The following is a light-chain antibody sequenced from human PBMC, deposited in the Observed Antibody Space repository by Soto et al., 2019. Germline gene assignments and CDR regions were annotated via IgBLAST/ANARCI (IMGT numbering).Light chain of an antibody. CDR2: GNS. V-gene: IGLV1-40*01. CDR1: SSNIGAGYD. CDR3: QSYDSSLSGGV. J-gene: IGLJ3*02. Sequence: QSVLTQPPSVSGAPGQRVTISCTGSSSNIGAGYDVHWYQRLPGTAPKLLIYGNSNRPSGVPDRFSGSKSGTSASLAITGLQAEDEADYYCQSYDSSLSGGVFGGGTKLTV.